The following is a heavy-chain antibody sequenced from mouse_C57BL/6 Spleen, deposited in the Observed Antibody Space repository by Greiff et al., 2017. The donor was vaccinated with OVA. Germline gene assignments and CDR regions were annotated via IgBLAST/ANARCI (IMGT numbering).Heavy chain of an antibody. V-gene: IGHV5-9-1*02. CDR1: GFTFSSSA. Sequence: EVKLMESGEGLVKPGGSLKLSCAASGFTFSSSAMSWVRQTPEKRLEWVAYISSGGDYIYYADTVKGRFTISRDNARNTLYLQMSSLKSEDTAMYYCTRDTITTVVAPFDYWGQGTTLTVSS. J-gene: IGHJ2*01. D-gene: IGHD1-1*01. CDR3: TRDTITTVVAPFDY. CDR2: ISSGGDYI.